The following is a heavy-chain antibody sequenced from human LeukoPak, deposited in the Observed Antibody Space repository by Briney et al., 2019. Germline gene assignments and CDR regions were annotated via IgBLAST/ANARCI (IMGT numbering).Heavy chain of an antibody. Sequence: GGSLRLSCAASGFTFSSYWMSWVRQAPGKGLEWVANIKQDGSEKYYVDSVKGRFTISRDNAKNSLYLQMNSLRAEDTAVHYCAREHYDYVWGSPNWFDPWGQGTLVTVSS. CDR2: IKQDGSEK. CDR1: GFTFSSYW. J-gene: IGHJ5*02. D-gene: IGHD3-16*01. CDR3: AREHYDYVWGSPNWFDP. V-gene: IGHV3-7*01.